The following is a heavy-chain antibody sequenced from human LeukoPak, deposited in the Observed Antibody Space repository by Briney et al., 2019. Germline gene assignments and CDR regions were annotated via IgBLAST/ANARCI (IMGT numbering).Heavy chain of an antibody. V-gene: IGHV3-66*04. CDR1: GFTVSSNY. CDR3: AGQTGTTYRDAFDI. J-gene: IGHJ3*02. D-gene: IGHD1-1*01. Sequence: PGGPLRLSCAASGFTVSSNYMSWVRQAPGKGLEWVSVIYSGGSTYYADSVKGRFTISRDNSKNTLYLQMNSLRAEDTAVYYCAGQTGTTYRDAFDIWGQGTMVTVSS. CDR2: IYSGGST.